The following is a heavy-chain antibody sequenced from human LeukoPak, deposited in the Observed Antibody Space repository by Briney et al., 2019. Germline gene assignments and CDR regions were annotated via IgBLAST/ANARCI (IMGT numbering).Heavy chain of an antibody. J-gene: IGHJ4*02. CDR2: FLYSGGT. CDR1: GGSISSSSHY. Sequence: SETLSLTCTVSGGSISSSSHYWGWIRQPPGKGLEWIGSFLYSGGTYYNPSLKSRVTISLDTSKNQFSLKLTSVTAADTAVYYCARDGYNYGLDRFDCWGQGTLVTFSS. D-gene: IGHD5-18*01. V-gene: IGHV4-39*07. CDR3: ARDGYNYGLDRFDC.